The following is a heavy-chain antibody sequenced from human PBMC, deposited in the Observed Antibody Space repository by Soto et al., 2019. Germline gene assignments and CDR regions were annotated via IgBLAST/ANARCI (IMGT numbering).Heavy chain of an antibody. D-gene: IGHD6-13*01. CDR2: INHSGST. V-gene: IGHV4-34*01. CDR1: GGSFSGYY. CDR3: ARFLAGTEGYYFDY. J-gene: IGHJ4*02. Sequence: SETLSLTCAVYGGSFSGYYWSWIRQPPGKGLEWIGEINHSGSTNYNPSLKSRVTISVDTSKNQFSLKLSSVTAADTAVYYCARFLAGTEGYYFDYWGQGTLVTVSS.